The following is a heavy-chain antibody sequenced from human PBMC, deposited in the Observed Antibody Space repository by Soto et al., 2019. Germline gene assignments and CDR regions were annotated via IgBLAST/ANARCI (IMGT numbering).Heavy chain of an antibody. CDR3: AKDLRRWERAAGDS. Sequence: QVQLVECGGGVVQPGRSLRLSCAASGFTFSSYVMHWVRQAPGKGLEWVAVISYDGSNKYYADSVKGRFTVSRDNSKNTRYLQMNSLRTEDTAVYYGAKDLRRWERAAGDSWGQGTLVTVSS. CDR2: ISYDGSNK. J-gene: IGHJ4*02. D-gene: IGHD1-26*01. V-gene: IGHV3-30*18. CDR1: GFTFSSYV.